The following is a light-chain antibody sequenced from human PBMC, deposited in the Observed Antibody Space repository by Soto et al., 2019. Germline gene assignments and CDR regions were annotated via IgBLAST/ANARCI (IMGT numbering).Light chain of an antibody. V-gene: IGLV2-14*01. Sequence: QSALTQPASVSGSHRQSITISCTGASSDVGGYTYVSWYQQHPGKAPKLMIYEVNNRPSGVSNRFSGSKSGNTASLTISGLQAEDEADYYCSSYTSSSTLYVFGTGTKLTVL. CDR2: EVN. CDR1: SSDVGGYTY. J-gene: IGLJ1*01. CDR3: SSYTSSSTLYV.